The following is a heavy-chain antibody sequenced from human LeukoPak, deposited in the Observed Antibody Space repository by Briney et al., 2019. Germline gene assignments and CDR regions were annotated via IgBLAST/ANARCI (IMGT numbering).Heavy chain of an antibody. D-gene: IGHD2-21*02. CDR3: ARGMHIVVVTAIPLYYFDY. CDR2: INPNSGGT. J-gene: IGHJ4*02. CDR1: GYTFTSYD. Sequence: GASVKVSCKASGYTFTSYDINWVRQAPGQGLEWMGWINPNSGGTNYAQKFQGRVTMTRDTSISTAYMELSRLGSDDTAVYYCARGMHIVVVTAIPLYYFDYWGQGTLVTVSS. V-gene: IGHV1-2*02.